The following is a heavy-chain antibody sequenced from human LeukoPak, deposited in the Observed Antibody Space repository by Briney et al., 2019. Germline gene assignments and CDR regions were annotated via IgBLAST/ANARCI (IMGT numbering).Heavy chain of an antibody. CDR2: INPSGGST. J-gene: IGHJ4*02. D-gene: IGHD2-15*01. CDR1: GYTFTSYY. V-gene: IGHV1-46*01. Sequence: GASAKVSCKASGYTFTSYYMHWVRQAPGQGLEWMGIINPSGGSTSYAQKFQGRVTMTRDTSTSTVYMELSSLRSEDTAVYYCARHRCSGGSGQNLILDYWGQGTLVTVSS. CDR3: ARHRCSGGSGQNLILDY.